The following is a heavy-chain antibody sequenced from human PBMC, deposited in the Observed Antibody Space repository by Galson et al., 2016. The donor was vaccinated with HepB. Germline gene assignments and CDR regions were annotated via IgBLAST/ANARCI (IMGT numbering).Heavy chain of an antibody. CDR3: AKDVKGQGYDFWGGYHTAGMDV. V-gene: IGHV3-9*01. D-gene: IGHD3-3*01. CDR1: GFTFDDYA. Sequence: SLRLSCAASGFTFDDYAMHWVRQTPGKGLEWVSGITWNSGSIAYADSVRGRFTISRDNAKNSLFLEMNSLRIDDTALYYCAKDVKGQGYDFWGGYHTAGMDVWGKGTTVTVSS. CDR2: ITWNSGSI. J-gene: IGHJ6*04.